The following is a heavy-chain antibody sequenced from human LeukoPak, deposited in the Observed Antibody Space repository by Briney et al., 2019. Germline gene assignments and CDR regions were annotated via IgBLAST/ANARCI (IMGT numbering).Heavy chain of an antibody. J-gene: IGHJ4*02. Sequence: GGSLRLSCAASGFTFSRYWMSWVRQAPGKGLEGVANIKQDGSVKNYVDSVKGRFTISRDNAKNSLYLQMNSLRVEDTAVYYCANQWVQLWSPFDYWGQGTLVTVSS. D-gene: IGHD5-18*01. CDR2: IKQDGSVK. CDR1: GFTFSRYW. CDR3: ANQWVQLWSPFDY. V-gene: IGHV3-7*01.